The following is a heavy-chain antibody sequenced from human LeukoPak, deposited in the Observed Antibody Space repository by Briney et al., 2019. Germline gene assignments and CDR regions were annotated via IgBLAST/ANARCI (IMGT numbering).Heavy chain of an antibody. J-gene: IGHJ4*02. D-gene: IGHD3-22*01. CDR3: AKDLTYDYDSTGYYFDY. CDR2: ISGGGDTA. Sequence: GGSLRLSCAASGFSFSTYAMAWVRQAPGKGLELVAGISGGGDTAYYADSVKGRFAISRDNSKNTLSLQLSTLRAEDTAIYYCAKDLTYDYDSTGYYFDYWGQGTLVTVSS. CDR1: GFSFSTYA. V-gene: IGHV3-23*01.